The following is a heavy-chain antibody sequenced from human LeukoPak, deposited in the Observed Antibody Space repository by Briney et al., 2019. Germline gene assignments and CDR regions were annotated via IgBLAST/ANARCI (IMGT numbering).Heavy chain of an antibody. CDR1: GYTFTSFD. CDR2: MNPNSGNT. D-gene: IGHD6-6*01. J-gene: IGHJ1*01. CDR3: AGNGREARHFQH. V-gene: IGHV1-8*03. Sequence: GASVKVSCKASGYTFTSFDINWVRQATGQGLEWMGWMNPNSGNTGYAQKFQGRVTITRNTSISTAYMELSSLRSEDTAVYYCAGNGREARHFQHWGQGTVVTVSS.